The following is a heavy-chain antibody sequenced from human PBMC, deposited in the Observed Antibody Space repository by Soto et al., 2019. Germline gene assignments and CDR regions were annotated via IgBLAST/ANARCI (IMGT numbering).Heavy chain of an antibody. V-gene: IGHV1-69*13. CDR1: GGTFSSYA. D-gene: IGHD2-21*02. CDR2: IIPIFGTA. J-gene: IGHJ5*02. Sequence: SVKVSCKASGGTFSSYAISWVRQAPGQGLEWMGGIIPIFGTANYAQKFQGRVTITADESTSTAYMELSSLRSEDTAVYYCARAYCGGDCYSYNWFDPWGQGTLVTVSS. CDR3: ARAYCGGDCYSYNWFDP.